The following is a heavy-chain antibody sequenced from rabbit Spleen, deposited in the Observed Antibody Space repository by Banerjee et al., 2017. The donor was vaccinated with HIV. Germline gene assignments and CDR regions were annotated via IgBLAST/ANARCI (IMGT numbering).Heavy chain of an antibody. CDR1: GFSFSSGYD. V-gene: IGHV1S40*01. CDR3: ARDAGTSFSTYGMDL. D-gene: IGHD8-1*01. J-gene: IGHJ6*01. CDR2: IGAGRRENT. Sequence: QSLEESGGGLVKPGASLTLTCTASGFSFSSGYDMCWVRQAPGKGLEWIACIGAGRRENTYYASWAKGRFTISRTWSTTVTLQMTSLTAADTATYFCARDAGTSFSTYGMDLWGPGTLVTVS.